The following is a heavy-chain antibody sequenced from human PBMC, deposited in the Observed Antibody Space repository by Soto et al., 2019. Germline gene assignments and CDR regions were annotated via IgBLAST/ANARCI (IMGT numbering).Heavy chain of an antibody. CDR2: ISSSSSTI. J-gene: IGHJ6*02. CDR1: GFTFSSYS. D-gene: IGHD3-22*01. Sequence: ESGGGLVQPGGSLRLSCAASGFTFSSYSMNWVRQAPGKGLEWVSYISSSSSTIYYADSVKGRFTISRDNAKNSLYLQMNSLRDEDTAVYYYARERDDSSGYYDYYYYGMDVWGQGTTVTVSS. V-gene: IGHV3-48*02. CDR3: ARERDDSSGYYDYYYYGMDV.